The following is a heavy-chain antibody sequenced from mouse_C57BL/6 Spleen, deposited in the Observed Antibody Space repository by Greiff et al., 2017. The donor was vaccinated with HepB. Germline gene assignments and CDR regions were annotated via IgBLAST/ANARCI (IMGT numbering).Heavy chain of an antibody. V-gene: IGHV1-64*01. J-gene: IGHJ4*01. D-gene: IGHD1-1*01. Sequence: QVQLQQPGAELVKPGASVKLSCKASGYTFTSYWMHWVKQRPGQGLEWIGMIHPNSGSTNYNEKFKSKATLTVDKSSSTAYMQLSSLTSEDSAVYYCARSSLYYYGPPYAMDYWGQGTSVTVSS. CDR2: IHPNSGST. CDR3: ARSSLYYYGPPYAMDY. CDR1: GYTFTSYW.